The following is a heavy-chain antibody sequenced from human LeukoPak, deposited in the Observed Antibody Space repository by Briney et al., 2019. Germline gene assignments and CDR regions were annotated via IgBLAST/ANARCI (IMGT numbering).Heavy chain of an antibody. CDR2: IYYSGST. V-gene: IGHV4-59*12. CDR3: AGAGYSSGWYGVY. CDR1: GGSISSYY. D-gene: IGHD6-19*01. J-gene: IGHJ4*02. Sequence: SETLSLTCTVSGGSISSYYWSWIRQPPGKGLEWIGYIYYSGSTNYNPSLKSRVTMSVDTSKNQFSLKLSSVTAADTAVYYCAGAGYSSGWYGVYWGQGTLVTVSS.